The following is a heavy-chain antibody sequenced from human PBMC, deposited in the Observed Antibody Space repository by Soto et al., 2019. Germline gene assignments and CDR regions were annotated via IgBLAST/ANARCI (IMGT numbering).Heavy chain of an antibody. Sequence: EVQLVESGGGLFQPGGSLRLSCAASGLTFSDRYMDWVRQAPGKGLEWVGRIRKKTNSYTTEYAASVKGRFIISRDDSTNSLYLQMSSLKTEDTAVYYCTTVTTVDYYFDYWGQGTLVTVSS. D-gene: IGHD4-17*01. J-gene: IGHJ4*02. CDR3: TTVTTVDYYFDY. CDR2: IRKKTNSYTT. CDR1: GLTFSDRY. V-gene: IGHV3-72*01.